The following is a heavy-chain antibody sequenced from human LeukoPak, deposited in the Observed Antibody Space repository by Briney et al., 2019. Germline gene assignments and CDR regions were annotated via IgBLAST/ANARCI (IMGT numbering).Heavy chain of an antibody. CDR2: IYYSGST. CDR1: GGSISSSSYY. J-gene: IGHJ4*02. V-gene: IGHV4-39*07. D-gene: IGHD3-3*01. CDR3: AKGVEWLLAKIDY. Sequence: SETLSLTCTVSGGSISSSSYYWGWIRQPPGKGLEWIGSIYYSGSTYYNPSLKSRVTISVDTSKNQFSLKLSSVTAADTAVYYCAKGVEWLLAKIDYWGQGTLVTVSS.